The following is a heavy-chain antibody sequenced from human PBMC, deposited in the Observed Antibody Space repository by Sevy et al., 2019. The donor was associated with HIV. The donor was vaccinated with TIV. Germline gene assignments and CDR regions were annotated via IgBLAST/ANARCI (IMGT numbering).Heavy chain of an antibody. CDR2: IIPIFGTA. CDR1: GGTFSSYA. D-gene: IGHD3-10*01. J-gene: IGHJ6*02. V-gene: IGHV1-69*05. CDR3: ARKRVLPGIDYYYYGMDV. Sequence: SVKVSCKASGGTFSSYAISWVRQAPGQGLEWMGGIIPIFGTANYAQKFQGRVTITTDESTSTAYMELSSLRSEDTAVYYCARKRVLPGIDYYYYGMDVWGQGTTVTVSS.